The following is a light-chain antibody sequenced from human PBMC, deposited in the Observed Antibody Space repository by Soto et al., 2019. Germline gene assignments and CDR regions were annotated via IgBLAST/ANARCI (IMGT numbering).Light chain of an antibody. J-gene: IGKJ1*01. CDR1: QSVTSNY. CDR2: SAS. CDR3: QQYGSSPLT. V-gene: IGKV3-20*01. Sequence: ENVLTQSPGTLSVSPGERATLSCRASQSVTSNYLAWYQQKPCQAPRLLIYSASSMATGIPDRFSGSGSGTDFTLTISRLEPEDFAVYYCQQYGSSPLTFGQGTKVEIK.